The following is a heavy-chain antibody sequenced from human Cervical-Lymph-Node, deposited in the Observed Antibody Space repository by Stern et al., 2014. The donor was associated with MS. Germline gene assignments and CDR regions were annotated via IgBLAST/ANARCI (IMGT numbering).Heavy chain of an antibody. CDR3: ARALLGASYYFDY. Sequence: DQLVESGPGLVKPSETLSLTCTVSGGSIRSYYWSWIRQPPGKGLEWVGSIYYTGSTNYNPSLKTRITISVDKSKNQFSLQLTSVTTADTAVYYCARALLGASYYFDYWGHGTLVTVSS. D-gene: IGHD1-26*01. CDR1: GGSIRSYY. CDR2: IYYTGST. V-gene: IGHV4-59*01. J-gene: IGHJ4*01.